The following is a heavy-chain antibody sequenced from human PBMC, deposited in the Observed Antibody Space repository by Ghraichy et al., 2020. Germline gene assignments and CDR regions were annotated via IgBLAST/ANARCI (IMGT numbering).Heavy chain of an antibody. J-gene: IGHJ6*02. D-gene: IGHD6-13*01. CDR3: ARAKLGYYYGMDV. CDR2: IYYSGST. Sequence: SETLSLTCTVSGGSISSGGYYWSWIRQHPGKGLEWIGYIYYSGSTYYNPSLKSRVTISVDTSKNQFSLKLSSVTAADTAVYYCARAKLGYYYGMDVWGQGTTVTVPS. CDR1: GGSISSGGYY. V-gene: IGHV4-31*03.